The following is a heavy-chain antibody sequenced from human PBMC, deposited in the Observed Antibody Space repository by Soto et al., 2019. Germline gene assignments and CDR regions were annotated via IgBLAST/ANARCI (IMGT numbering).Heavy chain of an antibody. CDR2: INPSGGNI. CDR3: VRDGGYQRFDY. Sequence: VQLVQSRAEVKKPGASVKVSCKASGYTFTTYYIHWVRQAPGQELEWMGIINPSGGNITYAQKFQGRVTMTRDTSTSTVYMELSSLRSADTAVYYCVRDGGYQRFDYWGQGALVTVSS. CDR1: GYTFTTYY. J-gene: IGHJ4*02. V-gene: IGHV1-46*03. D-gene: IGHD2-2*01.